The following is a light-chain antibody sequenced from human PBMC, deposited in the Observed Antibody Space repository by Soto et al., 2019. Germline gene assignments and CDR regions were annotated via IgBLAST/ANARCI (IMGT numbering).Light chain of an antibody. CDR2: KAS. J-gene: IGKJ2*01. Sequence: DIQMTQSPSTLSASVGDRVTLTCRASQTINSWLAWYQQKPGKAPRLLIYKASSLESGVPSRFSGSGSGTDFTLTISSLQPDDFATYYCQQYGSLPYTLGQGTKLDIK. V-gene: IGKV1-5*03. CDR1: QTINSW. CDR3: QQYGSLPYT.